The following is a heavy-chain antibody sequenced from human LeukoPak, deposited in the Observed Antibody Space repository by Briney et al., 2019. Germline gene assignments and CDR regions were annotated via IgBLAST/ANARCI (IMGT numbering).Heavy chain of an antibody. Sequence: GGSLRLSCAASGSTFSSYAMSWVRQAPGKGLERVSAISGSGGSTYYADSVKGRFTISRDNSKNTLYLQMNSLRAEDTAVYYCAKDPDFLVVVPAARFRFDPWGQGTLVTVSS. D-gene: IGHD2-2*01. CDR2: ISGSGGST. V-gene: IGHV3-23*01. J-gene: IGHJ5*02. CDR1: GSTFSSYA. CDR3: AKDPDFLVVVPAARFRFDP.